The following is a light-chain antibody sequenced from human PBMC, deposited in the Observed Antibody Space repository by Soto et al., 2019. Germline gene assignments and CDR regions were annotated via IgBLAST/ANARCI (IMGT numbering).Light chain of an antibody. J-gene: IGKJ1*01. CDR2: GAF. Sequence: EIVLTQSPVTLPVSPGERATLSCRASQSVSSNLAWYQQKPGQAPRLLIYGAFTRATGIPDRFSGSGSGTDFTLTISRLEPEDFAVYYCQQYGSSPRTFGQGTKVDIK. CDR1: QSVSSN. CDR3: QQYGSSPRT. V-gene: IGKV3-20*01.